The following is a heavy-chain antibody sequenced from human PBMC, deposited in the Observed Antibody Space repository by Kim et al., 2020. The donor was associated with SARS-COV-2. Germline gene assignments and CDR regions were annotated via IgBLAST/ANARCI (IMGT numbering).Heavy chain of an antibody. Sequence: SQTLSLTCTVSGGSISSGSYYWSWIRQPAGKGLEWIGRIYTSGSTNYNPSLKSRVTISVDTSKNQFSLKLSSVTAADTAVYYCAREIDSDTAMVPYNYGMDVWGQGTTVTVSS. D-gene: IGHD5-18*01. CDR3: AREIDSDTAMVPYNYGMDV. V-gene: IGHV4-61*02. CDR1: GGSISSGSYY. CDR2: IYTSGST. J-gene: IGHJ6*02.